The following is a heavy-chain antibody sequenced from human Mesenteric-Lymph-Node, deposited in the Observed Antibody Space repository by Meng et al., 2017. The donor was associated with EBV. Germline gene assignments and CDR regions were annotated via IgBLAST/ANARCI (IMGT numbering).Heavy chain of an antibody. D-gene: IGHD1-26*01. CDR3: ARLIVGSLSTFDY. J-gene: IGHJ4*02. Sequence: QMQLQQWGAGLLKPSETLSLPCAFYGGSFSNHYWSWIRQPPGKGLEWIGEINHSGSTSYNPSLKSRVTISVDTAKNQFSLKMSSVTAADTAVYYCARLIVGSLSTFDYWGQGALVTVS. CDR1: GGSFSNHY. V-gene: IGHV4-34*01. CDR2: INHSGST.